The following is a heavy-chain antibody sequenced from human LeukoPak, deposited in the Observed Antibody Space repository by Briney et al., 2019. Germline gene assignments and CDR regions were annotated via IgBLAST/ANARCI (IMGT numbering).Heavy chain of an antibody. V-gene: IGHV1-2*02. CDR1: GFAFINYY. J-gene: IGHJ4*02. Sequence: ASVKVTFKASGFAFINYYMHWVRQSPGQGLEWMGWINPNSGGTNYAQKFQGRVTMTRDTSISTAYMELSRLRSDDTAVYYCATEKILLYFDWLPIDYCDYWGQGTLVTVSS. CDR2: INPNSGGT. D-gene: IGHD3-9*01. CDR3: ATEKILLYFDWLPIDYCDY.